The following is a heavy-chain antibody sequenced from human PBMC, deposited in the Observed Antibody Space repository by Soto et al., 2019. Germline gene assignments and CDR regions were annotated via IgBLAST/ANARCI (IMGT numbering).Heavy chain of an antibody. D-gene: IGHD2-2*01. CDR2: IIPIFGTA. Sequence: EASVKVSCKVSGGTFSSYAISWVRQAPGQGLEWMGGIIPIFGTANYAQKFQGRVTITADESTSTAYMELSSLRSEDTAVYYCARDVPTTSLFDPWGQGTLVTVSS. CDR3: ARDVPTTSLFDP. J-gene: IGHJ5*02. V-gene: IGHV1-69*13. CDR1: GGTFSSYA.